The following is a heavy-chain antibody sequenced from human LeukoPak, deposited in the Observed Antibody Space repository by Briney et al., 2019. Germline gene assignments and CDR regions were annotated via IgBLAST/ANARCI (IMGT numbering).Heavy chain of an antibody. CDR3: ARGSNYGWFDP. Sequence: SETLSLTCTVSGGSISSGGYYWSWIRQHPGTGLEWIGYICYSGSTYYNPSLKSRVTISVDTSKNQFSLKLSSVTAADTAVYYCARGSNYGWFDPWGQGTLVTVSS. J-gene: IGHJ5*02. CDR2: ICYSGST. V-gene: IGHV4-31*03. D-gene: IGHD4/OR15-4a*01. CDR1: GGSISSGGYY.